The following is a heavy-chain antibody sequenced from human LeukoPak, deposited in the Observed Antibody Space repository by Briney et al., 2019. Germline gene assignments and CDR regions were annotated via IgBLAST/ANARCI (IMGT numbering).Heavy chain of an antibody. J-gene: IGHJ4*02. CDR3: AKDILTYYYGSSGYYFDS. V-gene: IGHV3-23*01. CDR1: GFTFSSYA. Sequence: GGSLRLSCAASGFTFSSYAMSWVRQAPGKGLEWVSAISGSGGSTYYADSVKGRFTISRDNSKNTLYLQMNSLRAEDTAVYYCAKDILTYYYGSSGYYFDSWGQGTLVTVSS. D-gene: IGHD3-9*01. CDR2: ISGSGGST.